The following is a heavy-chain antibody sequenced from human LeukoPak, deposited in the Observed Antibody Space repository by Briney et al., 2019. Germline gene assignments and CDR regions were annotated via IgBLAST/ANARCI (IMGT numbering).Heavy chain of an antibody. D-gene: IGHD4-17*01. CDR2: ISGTGGST. Sequence: GGSLRLSCAASGFTFITYAMTWVRQAPGKGLEWVSAISGTGGSTYYADSVRGRFTISRDNSKNTLYLQMNSLRAEDTAVYYCAKGTVTTRGWFDPWGQGTLVTVSS. CDR1: GFTFITYA. CDR3: AKGTVTTRGWFDP. J-gene: IGHJ5*02. V-gene: IGHV3-23*01.